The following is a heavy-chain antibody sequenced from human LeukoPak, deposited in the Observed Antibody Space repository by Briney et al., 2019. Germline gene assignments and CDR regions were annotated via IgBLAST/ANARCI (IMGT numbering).Heavy chain of an antibody. J-gene: IGHJ4*02. Sequence: QSLGSLRLSCAASGFTFSNYAMTWVRQAPGKGLEWVSGISNSGGSTYYADSVKGRFTVSRDNSKNTLYLQVNSLRAEDTALYYCARHCNSFDGNYFDFWGQGSLVTVSS. CDR1: GFTFSNYA. CDR2: ISNSGGST. D-gene: IGHD2/OR15-2a*01. CDR3: ARHCNSFDGNYFDF. V-gene: IGHV3-23*01.